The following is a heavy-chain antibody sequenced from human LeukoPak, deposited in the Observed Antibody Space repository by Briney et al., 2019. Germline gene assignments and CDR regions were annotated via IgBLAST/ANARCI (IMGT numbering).Heavy chain of an antibody. D-gene: IGHD1-26*01. J-gene: IGHJ4*02. Sequence: PGGSLRLSCVASGFTLRSYGMNWVRQAPGKGLEWVSYISTTSYYIYYADSVKGRFTISRDDAKNSLYLQMNSLRAEDTAAYYCARDASGSSTGPIDSWGQGTLVTVSS. CDR3: ARDASGSSTGPIDS. V-gene: IGHV3-21*01. CDR2: ISTTSYYI. CDR1: GFTLRSYG.